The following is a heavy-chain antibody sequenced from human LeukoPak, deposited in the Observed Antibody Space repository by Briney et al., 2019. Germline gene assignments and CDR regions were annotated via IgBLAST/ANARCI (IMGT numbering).Heavy chain of an antibody. CDR3: VKGGWVHLLDY. J-gene: IGHJ4*02. V-gene: IGHV3-7*01. Sequence: PGGSLRLSCEASGFTFSSYWMSWVRQAPGKGLEWVANIKQDGSEKYYVDSVKGRFTISRDNAKNSLYLQMNSLRAEDTAVYYCVKGGWVHLLDYWGQGTLVTVSS. D-gene: IGHD1-1*01. CDR1: GFTFSSYW. CDR2: IKQDGSEK.